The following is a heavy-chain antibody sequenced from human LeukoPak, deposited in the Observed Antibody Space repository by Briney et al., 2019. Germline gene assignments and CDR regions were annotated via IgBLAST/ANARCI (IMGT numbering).Heavy chain of an antibody. CDR3: AKYDSYYDSSGYYPQYFQH. V-gene: IGHV3-23*01. J-gene: IGHJ1*01. CDR1: GFTFSTYA. CDR2: ISGGGGST. D-gene: IGHD3-22*01. Sequence: GGSLRLSCAASGFTFSTYAMSWVRQAPGKGLEWVSAISGGGGSTKYADYVKGRFTIYRDNTKTTLYMQMNSLRAEDTAVYYCAKYDSYYDSSGYYPQYFQHWGQGTLVTVSS.